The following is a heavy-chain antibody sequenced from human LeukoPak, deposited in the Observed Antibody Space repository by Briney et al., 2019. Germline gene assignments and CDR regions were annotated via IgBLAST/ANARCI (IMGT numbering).Heavy chain of an antibody. CDR2: ISGSGGST. V-gene: IGHV3-23*01. D-gene: IGHD2-15*01. CDR3: AKYEARYCSGGSCYSKAFDI. J-gene: IGHJ3*02. Sequence: GGSLRLSCAASGFTFSSYAMSWVRQAPGKGLEWVSAISGSGGSTYYADSVKGRFTISRDNSKNMLYLQMNSLRAEDTAVYYCAKYEARYCSGGSCYSKAFDIWGQGTMVTVSS. CDR1: GFTFSSYA.